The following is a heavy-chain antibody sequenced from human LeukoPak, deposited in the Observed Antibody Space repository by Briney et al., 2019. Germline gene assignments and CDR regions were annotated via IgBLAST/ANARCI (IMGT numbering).Heavy chain of an antibody. D-gene: IGHD3-3*01. J-gene: IGHJ4*02. CDR1: GFTFSSYW. CDR2: IKQDGSEK. CDR3: AREASKNFWSGYLFDY. Sequence: PGGSLRLSCAASGFTFSSYWMSWVRQAPGKGLEWVANIKQDGSEKYYVDSVKGRLTISRDNAKNPLYLQMNSLRAEDTAVYYCAREASKNFWSGYLFDYWGQGTLVTVSS. V-gene: IGHV3-7*01.